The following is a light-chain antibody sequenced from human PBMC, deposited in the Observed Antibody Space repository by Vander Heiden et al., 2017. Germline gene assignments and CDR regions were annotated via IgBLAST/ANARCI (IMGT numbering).Light chain of an antibody. Sequence: DIQMTQSPSSLSASVGDRVTITCRASQSIDTYLNWYQQIPGKAPKVLIYAASILQSEIPSRFSGRGSGTVFTLTISSLQPEDFGVYYCQQSYRIPFTFGPGTKVDIK. CDR3: QQSYRIPFT. V-gene: IGKV1-39*01. CDR1: QSIDTY. J-gene: IGKJ3*01. CDR2: AAS.